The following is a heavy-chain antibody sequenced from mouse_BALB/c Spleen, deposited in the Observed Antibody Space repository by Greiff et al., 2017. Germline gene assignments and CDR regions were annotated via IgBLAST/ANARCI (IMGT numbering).Heavy chain of an antibody. J-gene: IGHJ2*01. D-gene: IGHD1-1*01. CDR3: TTITTVPDY. V-gene: IGHV6-6*02. CDR2: IRLKSNNYAT. Sequence: EVQGVESGGGLVQPGGSMKLSCVASGFTFSNYWMNWVRQSPEKGLEWVAEIRLKSNNYATHYAESVKGRFTISRDDSKSSVYLQMNNLRAEDTGIYYCTTITTVPDYWGQGTTLTVSS. CDR1: GFTFSNYW.